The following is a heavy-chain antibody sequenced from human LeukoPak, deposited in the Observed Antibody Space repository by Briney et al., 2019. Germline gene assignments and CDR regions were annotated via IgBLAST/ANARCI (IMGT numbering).Heavy chain of an antibody. CDR1: GGSISSSNW. J-gene: IGHJ6*03. Sequence: SETLSLTCAVSGGSISSSNWWSWVRQPPGKGLEWIGEIYHSGSTNYNPSLKSRVTMSVDTSKNQFSLKLSSVTAADTAVYYCARGKYYYGSGSYSNPYMDVWGKGTTVTISS. CDR2: IYHSGST. CDR3: ARGKYYYGSGSYSNPYMDV. V-gene: IGHV4-4*02. D-gene: IGHD3-10*01.